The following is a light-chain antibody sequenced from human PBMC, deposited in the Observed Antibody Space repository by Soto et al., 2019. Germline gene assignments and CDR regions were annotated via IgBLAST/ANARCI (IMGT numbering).Light chain of an antibody. CDR3: LLSHSGVRV. V-gene: IGLV7-46*01. CDR2: DTT. Sequence: QAVVSQEPSLTVSPGETVTLTCASSTGAVTSGHYPFWFQQKPGQAPRTLIYDTTNKHSWTPARFSASLLGGKAALTLSGAQPEDEAEYYCLLSHSGVRVFGGGTKLTVL. CDR1: TGAVTSGHY. J-gene: IGLJ3*02.